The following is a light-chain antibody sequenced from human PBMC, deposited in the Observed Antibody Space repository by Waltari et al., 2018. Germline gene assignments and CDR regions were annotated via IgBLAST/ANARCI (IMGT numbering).Light chain of an antibody. CDR3: QQYYSTPYT. V-gene: IGKV4-1*01. Sequence: DIVMPQSPDSLAVSLGERATIHFQSSQSVLYSSINENYLAWYQQKPGQPPKLLIYWASTRESGVPDRFSGSGSGTDFTLTISSLQAEDVAVYYCQQYYSTPYTFGQGTKLEIK. CDR1: QSVLYSSINENY. J-gene: IGKJ2*01. CDR2: WAS.